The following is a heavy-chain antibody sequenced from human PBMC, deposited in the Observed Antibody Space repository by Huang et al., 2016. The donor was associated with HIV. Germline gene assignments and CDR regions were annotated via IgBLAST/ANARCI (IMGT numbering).Heavy chain of an antibody. CDR1: GFNFFTYA. Sequence: QVQLVQSGAEVEKPGASGNLSCKASGFNFFTYALHWVRQAPGQRLEWMGWLNGDGITKYAQKFECRVTITRDRSANTVYVDLKRLTYEDTAVYYCARDKEAGTPFFDPWGQGTLVTVSS. CDR2: LNGDGIT. J-gene: IGHJ5*02. D-gene: IGHD6-19*01. V-gene: IGHV1-3*01. CDR3: ARDKEAGTPFFDP.